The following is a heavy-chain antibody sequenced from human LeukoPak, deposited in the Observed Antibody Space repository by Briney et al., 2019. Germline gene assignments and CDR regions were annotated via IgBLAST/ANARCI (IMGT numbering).Heavy chain of an antibody. V-gene: IGHV1-2*02. Sequence: VSVKVSCKASGYTFTGYYMYWVRQAPGQGLEWMGWINPNSGGTNYAQKFQGRVTMTRDTSISTAYMELSRLRSDDTAVYYCARDRTGDLLLGYWGQGTLVTVST. J-gene: IGHJ4*02. CDR3: ARDRTGDLLLGY. CDR1: GYTFTGYY. D-gene: IGHD1-26*01. CDR2: INPNSGGT.